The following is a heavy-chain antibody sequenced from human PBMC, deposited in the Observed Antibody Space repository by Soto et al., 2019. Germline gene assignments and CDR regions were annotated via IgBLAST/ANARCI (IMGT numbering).Heavy chain of an antibody. D-gene: IGHD3-16*01. CDR3: ARGRFRRTWFDP. Sequence: QVQLVQSGAEVKKPGASVKVSCKASGYTFTNYDIHWVRQATGQGLEWMGWMNPDSGNTGQSKQFQGRVTMTRDTPISTAYMEMSSLSSEDTAVYYCARGRFRRTWFDPWGQGTLVTVSS. J-gene: IGHJ5*02. CDR1: GYTFTNYD. CDR2: MNPDSGNT. V-gene: IGHV1-8*01.